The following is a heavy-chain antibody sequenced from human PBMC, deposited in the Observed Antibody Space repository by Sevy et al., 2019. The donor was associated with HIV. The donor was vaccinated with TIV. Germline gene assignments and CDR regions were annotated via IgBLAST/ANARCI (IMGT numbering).Heavy chain of an antibody. J-gene: IGHJ4*01. D-gene: IGHD1-26*01. CDR3: AGDGGYSIKWYPLY. CDR2: ISYEGTET. Sequence: GGSLRLSCAASGFAFSTHAMHWVRQAPGKGLEWVAVISYEGTETFYAASVEGRFTISRDNSKNMLSLQINSLKPEDTGVYYCAGDGGYSIKWYPLYWGHGTLVTVSS. V-gene: IGHV3-30-3*01. CDR1: GFAFSTHA.